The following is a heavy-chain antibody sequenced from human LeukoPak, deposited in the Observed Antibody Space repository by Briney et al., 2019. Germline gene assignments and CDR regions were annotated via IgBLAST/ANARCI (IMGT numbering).Heavy chain of an antibody. D-gene: IGHD3-10*01. CDR1: GFTFSDYY. CDR3: AKDDAWLRFGE. Sequence: RGSLRLSCAASGFTFSDYYMSWIRQAPGKGLEWVSGISPSGDITYYADSVKGRFTISRDNSKNTLYLEVISLTAEDTAVYYCAKDDAWLRFGEWSQGTLVTVSS. J-gene: IGHJ4*02. CDR2: ISPSGDIT. V-gene: IGHV3-23*01.